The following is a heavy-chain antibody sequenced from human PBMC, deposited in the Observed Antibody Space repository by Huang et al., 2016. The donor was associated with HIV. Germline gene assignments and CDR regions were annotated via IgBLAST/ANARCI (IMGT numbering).Heavy chain of an antibody. D-gene: IGHD4-4*01. CDR2: IGSDRRDT. Sequence: QVQLVQSGGEVMQPGASVRVSCKASGYNFGSYGMSWVRQAPGTGLGWLGWIGSDRRDTSSAQKFQGRGTRTTEPSTTPTYMELRSLRSDDTAMYYCARDPYYSNRWKRNDASFLWGQGTMITVSS. CDR1: GYNFGSYG. CDR3: ARDPYYSNRWKRNDASFL. V-gene: IGHV1-18*01. J-gene: IGHJ3*01.